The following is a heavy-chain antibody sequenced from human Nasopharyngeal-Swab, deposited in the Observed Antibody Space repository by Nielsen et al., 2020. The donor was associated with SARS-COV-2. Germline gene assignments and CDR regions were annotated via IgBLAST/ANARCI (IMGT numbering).Heavy chain of an antibody. V-gene: IGHV1-69*13. Sequence: SVKVSCKASGGTFSSYAISWVRQAPGQGLEWMGGIIPIFGTANYAQKFQGRVTITADESTSTAYMELSSLRSEDTAVYYCARDQSTVTVYYYYGMDVWGQGTTVTVSS. D-gene: IGHD4-17*01. CDR1: GGTFSSYA. CDR3: ARDQSTVTVYYYYGMDV. CDR2: IIPIFGTA. J-gene: IGHJ6*02.